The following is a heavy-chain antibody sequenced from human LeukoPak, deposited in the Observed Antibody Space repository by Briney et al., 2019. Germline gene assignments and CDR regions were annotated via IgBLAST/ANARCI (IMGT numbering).Heavy chain of an antibody. CDR2: ISSSSGSYI. CDR3: ARDSTGADDAFDI. Sequence: GGSLRLSCAATGFTFSNYSMNWVRQAPGKGLEWVSSISSSSGSYIYYADSVKGRFTISRDNAKNSLYLQKNSLRAEDTAVYYCARDSTGADDAFDIWGQGTMVTVSS. CDR1: GFTFSNYS. J-gene: IGHJ3*02. V-gene: IGHV3-21*01. D-gene: IGHD4/OR15-4a*01.